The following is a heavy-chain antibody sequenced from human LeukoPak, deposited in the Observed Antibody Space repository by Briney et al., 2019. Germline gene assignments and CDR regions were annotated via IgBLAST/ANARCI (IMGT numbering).Heavy chain of an antibody. CDR2: ISSSSSYI. CDR1: GFTFSSYS. Sequence: PGGSLGLSCAASGFTFSSYSMNWVHQAPGKGLEWVSSISSSSSYIYYADSVKGRFTISRDNAKNSLYLQMNSLRAEDTAVYYCARNAPRGQLTTDYWGQGTLVTVSS. V-gene: IGHV3-21*01. CDR3: ARNAPRGQLTTDY. J-gene: IGHJ4*02. D-gene: IGHD1-1*01.